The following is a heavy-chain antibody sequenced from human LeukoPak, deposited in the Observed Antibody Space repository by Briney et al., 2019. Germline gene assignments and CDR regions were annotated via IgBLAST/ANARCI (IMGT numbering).Heavy chain of an antibody. J-gene: IGHJ4*02. Sequence: GGSLRLSCSASGFTFSSYAMHWVRQVRGEGLVRVSRINEDGSTTNYADSVKGRFTISRDNAKNTLYLQMNSLRAEDTAVYYCVRDLGGRSGHWGQGTLVTVSS. D-gene: IGHD1-26*01. CDR1: GFTFSSYA. V-gene: IGHV3-74*01. CDR3: VRDLGGRSGH. CDR2: INEDGSTT.